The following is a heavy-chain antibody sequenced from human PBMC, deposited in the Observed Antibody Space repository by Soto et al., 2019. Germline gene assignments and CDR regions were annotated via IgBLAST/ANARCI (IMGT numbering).Heavy chain of an antibody. J-gene: IGHJ4*02. Sequence: PSETLSLTCTVSGGSISSRSHYWGWIRQPPGKGLEWIGSIYYSGSTYYNPSLKSRVTISVDTSKNQFSLKLSSVTAADTAVYYCARRYGASFDYWGQGTLVTVSS. D-gene: IGHD4-17*01. CDR3: ARRYGASFDY. CDR2: IYYSGST. CDR1: GGSISSRSHY. V-gene: IGHV4-39*07.